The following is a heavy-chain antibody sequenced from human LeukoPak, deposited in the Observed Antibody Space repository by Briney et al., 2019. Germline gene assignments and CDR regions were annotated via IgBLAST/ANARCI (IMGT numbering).Heavy chain of an antibody. Sequence: ASVKVSCKASGYTFTGYYMHWVRQAPGQGLEWMGWINPNSGGTNYAQKFQGRVTMTRDTSISTAYMELSRLRSDDTAVYYCARKYSSSWPSYYYYGTDVWGQGTTVTVSS. V-gene: IGHV1-2*02. J-gene: IGHJ6*02. CDR2: INPNSGGT. D-gene: IGHD6-13*01. CDR1: GYTFTGYY. CDR3: ARKYSSSWPSYYYYGTDV.